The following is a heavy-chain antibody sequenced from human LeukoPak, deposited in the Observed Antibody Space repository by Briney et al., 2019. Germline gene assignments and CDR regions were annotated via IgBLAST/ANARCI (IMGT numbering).Heavy chain of an antibody. D-gene: IGHD5-12*01. V-gene: IGHV3-23*01. CDR3: AGAYSAYDPFDY. CDR2: ISGSGGST. CDR1: GFTFSSYG. J-gene: IGHJ4*02. Sequence: GGSLRLSCAASGFTFSSYGMSWVRQAPGKGLEWVSAISGSGGSTYYADSVKGRFTISRDNSKNTLFLQMNSLRVEDTAIYFCAGAYSAYDPFDYWGQGILVTVSS.